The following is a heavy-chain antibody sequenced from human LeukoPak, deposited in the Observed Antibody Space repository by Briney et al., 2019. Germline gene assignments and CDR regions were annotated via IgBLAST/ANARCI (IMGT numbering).Heavy chain of an antibody. J-gene: IGHJ5*02. CDR2: IYYSGST. CDR3: ARHHGYSSGSTDWFDP. V-gene: IGHV4-39*01. Sequence: SETLSLTCTVSGGSISSSSYYRGWIRQPPGKGLEWIGSIYYSGSTYYNPSLKSRVTISVDTSKNQFSLKLSSVTAADTAVYYCARHHGYSSGSTDWFDPWGQGTLVTVSS. D-gene: IGHD6-19*01. CDR1: GGSISSSSYY.